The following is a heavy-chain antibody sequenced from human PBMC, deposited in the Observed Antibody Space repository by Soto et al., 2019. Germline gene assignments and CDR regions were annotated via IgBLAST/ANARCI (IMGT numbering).Heavy chain of an antibody. CDR1: GGSFSGYY. CDR3: ARKGTYRLY. J-gene: IGHJ4*02. CDR2: INHSGST. V-gene: IGHV4-34*01. D-gene: IGHD4-4*01. Sequence: PSETLSLTCAVYGGSFSGYYWIWIRQPPGKGLEWIGEINHSGSTNYNPSLKSRVTISVDTSKNQFSLKLSSVTAADTAVYYCARKGTYRLYWGQGTLVTVSS.